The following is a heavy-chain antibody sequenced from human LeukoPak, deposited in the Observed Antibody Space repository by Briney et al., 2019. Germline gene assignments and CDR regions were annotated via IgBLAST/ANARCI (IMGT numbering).Heavy chain of an antibody. CDR2: IIPILGIA. D-gene: IGHD5-12*01. V-gene: IGHV1-69*04. J-gene: IGHJ4*02. Sequence: SVKVSCKASGGTFSSYAISWVRQAPGQGLEWMGRIIPILGIANYAQKFQGRVTITADKSTSTAYIELSSLRSEDTAVYYCARDIGVGIVATIPFDYWGQGTLVTVSS. CDR3: ARDIGVGIVATIPFDY. CDR1: GGTFSSYA.